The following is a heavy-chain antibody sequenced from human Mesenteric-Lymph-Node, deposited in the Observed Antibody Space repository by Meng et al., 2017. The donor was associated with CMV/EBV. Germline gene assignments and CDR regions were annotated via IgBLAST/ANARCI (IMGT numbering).Heavy chain of an antibody. J-gene: IGHJ4*02. CDR2: IYNDGTST. CDR1: GFTFSSYS. Sequence: GGSLRLSCAASGFTFSSYSMSWVRQAPGKGLEWVSVIYNDGTSTFSADSVKGRFTISRDNSKSTLYLQMNSLRAEDTAVYYCARESIIVGAFDYWGQATLVTVSS. D-gene: IGHD1-26*01. V-gene: IGHV3-23*03. CDR3: ARESIIVGAFDY.